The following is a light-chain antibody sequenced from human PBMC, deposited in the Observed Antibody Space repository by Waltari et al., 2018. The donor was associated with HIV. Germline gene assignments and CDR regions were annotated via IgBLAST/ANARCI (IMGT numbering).Light chain of an antibody. J-gene: IGLJ2*01. CDR3: SSYTSSSSVV. V-gene: IGLV2-14*03. Sequence: QSALTQPASVSGSPGQSLTISCTGTSSDVGGYHYFSWYQQHPGKAPKLMIYDVSNRSSGVSNRFSGSKSGNTASLTISGLQAEDEADYYCSSYTSSSSVVFGGGTKLTVL. CDR2: DVS. CDR1: SSDVGGYHY.